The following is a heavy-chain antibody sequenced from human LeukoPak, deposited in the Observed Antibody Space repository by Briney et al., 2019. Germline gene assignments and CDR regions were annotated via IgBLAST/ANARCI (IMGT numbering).Heavy chain of an antibody. CDR1: GFTFSSYA. CDR2: ISGSGGST. J-gene: IGHJ4*02. CDR3: AKGVVVVAATPYFDY. Sequence: GGSLRPSCAASGFTFSSYAMSWVRQAPGKGLEWVSAISGSGGSTYYADSVKGRFTISRDNSKNTLYLQMNSLRAEDTAVYYCAKGVVVVAATPYFDYWGQGTLVTVSS. D-gene: IGHD2-15*01. V-gene: IGHV3-23*01.